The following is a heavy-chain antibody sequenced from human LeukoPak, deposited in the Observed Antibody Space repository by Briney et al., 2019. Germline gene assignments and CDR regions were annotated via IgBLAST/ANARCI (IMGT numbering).Heavy chain of an antibody. V-gene: IGHV4-34*01. D-gene: IGHD2-21*02. CDR1: GGSFSGYY. Sequence: SETLSLTCAVYGGSFSGYYWSWIRQPPGKGLEWIGEINHSGSTNYNPSLKSRVTISVDTSKNQFSLKLSSVTAADTAVYYCARGGYCGGDCYFYYWGQGALVTVSS. CDR2: INHSGST. J-gene: IGHJ4*02. CDR3: ARGGYCGGDCYFYY.